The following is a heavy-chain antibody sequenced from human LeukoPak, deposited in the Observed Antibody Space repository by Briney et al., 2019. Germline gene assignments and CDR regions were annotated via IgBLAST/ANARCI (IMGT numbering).Heavy chain of an antibody. V-gene: IGHV4-4*02. J-gene: IGHJ4*02. CDR2: IYHSGST. D-gene: IGHD3-22*01. Sequence: PSETLSLTCAVSGGSISSSNWWSWVRPPPGKGLEWIGEIYHSGSTNYNPSLKSRVTISVDKSKNQFSLKLSSVTAADTAVYYCARATKYYYDSSGYYPDYWGQGTLVTVSS. CDR3: ARATKYYYDSSGYYPDY. CDR1: GGSISSSNW.